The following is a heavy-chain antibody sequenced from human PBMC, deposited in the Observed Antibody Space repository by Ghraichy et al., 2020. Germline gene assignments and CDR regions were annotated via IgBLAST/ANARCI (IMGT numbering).Heavy chain of an antibody. CDR2: VYYTGVTSY. Sequence: SETLSLTCSVSGGSISNYYWSWVRQPPGKGLEWIGYVYYTGVTSYNYNPSLRSRVSISVDTSKKQFSLKLTSVTAADTAVYFCARQITWGSWYFDLWGRGTLVTVSS. V-gene: IGHV4-59*01. CDR3: ARQITWGSWYFDL. J-gene: IGHJ2*01. D-gene: IGHD3-16*01. CDR1: GGSISNYY.